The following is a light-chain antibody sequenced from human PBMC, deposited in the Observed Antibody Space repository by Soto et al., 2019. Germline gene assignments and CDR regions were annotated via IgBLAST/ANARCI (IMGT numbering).Light chain of an antibody. CDR1: SSDVGGYDY. Sequence: QSALTQPASVSGSPGQSITISCTGTSSDVGGYDYVSWYQQHPGKAPKLMIYEVSNRPSGVSNRFSGSKYANTASLTISGLQTEDEADYYCSSYKGSSSLEVFGTGTKVTVL. CDR2: EVS. CDR3: SSYKGSSSLEV. V-gene: IGLV2-14*01. J-gene: IGLJ1*01.